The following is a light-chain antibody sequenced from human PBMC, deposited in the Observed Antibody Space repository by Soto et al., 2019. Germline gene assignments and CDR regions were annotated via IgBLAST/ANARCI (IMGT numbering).Light chain of an antibody. J-gene: IGKJ1*01. CDR3: QQNLAWRQT. V-gene: IGKV3-15*01. CDR1: QSVSSD. CDR2: GAS. Sequence: EMVMTQSPATLSLSPGARATLSCRASQSVSSDLVWYRQKPGQAPRLLIYGASNRATGVPDRFSGSGSGTVFTLTRRSLQSDAVAVCHCQQNLAWRQTFGQGTKVDIK.